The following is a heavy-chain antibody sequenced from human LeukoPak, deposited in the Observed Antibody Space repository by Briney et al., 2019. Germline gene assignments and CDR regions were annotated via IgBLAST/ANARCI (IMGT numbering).Heavy chain of an antibody. Sequence: GGSLRLSCAASGFTFSNAWMSWVRQAPGKGLEWVGRIKSKTDVGTTDYAAPVKGRSSISRDDSKNTLYLQMNSLKTEDTAVYYCTTTSDYYYDAFDIWGQGTMVTVSS. CDR2: IKSKTDVGTT. J-gene: IGHJ3*02. CDR3: TTTSDYYYDAFDI. V-gene: IGHV3-15*01. D-gene: IGHD3-10*01. CDR1: GFTFSNAW.